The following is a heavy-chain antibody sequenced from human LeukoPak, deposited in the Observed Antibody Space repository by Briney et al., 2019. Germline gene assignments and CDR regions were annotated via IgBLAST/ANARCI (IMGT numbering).Heavy chain of an antibody. D-gene: IGHD3-16*01. CDR2: MHYSGST. J-gene: IGHJ4*02. V-gene: IGHV4-59*01. Sequence: SSETLSLTCTVSGASISSYYWSWIRQPPGQGLEWIGCMHYSGSTDYNPSLKSRVTISVDTSKNQFSLRLTSVTSADTAMYYCARSNKGGLFDYWGQGTLVTVSS. CDR1: GASISSYY. CDR3: ARSNKGGLFDY.